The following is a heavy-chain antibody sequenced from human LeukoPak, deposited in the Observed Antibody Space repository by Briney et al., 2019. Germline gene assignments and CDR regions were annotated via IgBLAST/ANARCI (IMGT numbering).Heavy chain of an antibody. D-gene: IGHD6-19*01. CDR2: IRSNGGST. CDR3: ARDAARSTSGWYYDY. J-gene: IGHJ4*02. V-gene: IGHV3-23*01. CDR1: GFTFSFYA. Sequence: GGSLRLSCAASGFTFSFYAMTWVRQAPGKGLEWVSGIRSNGGSTDYADSVKGRFTIFRDSTRNTLYLQMNSLGADDTAVYYCARDAARSTSGWYYDYWGQGTLVTVS.